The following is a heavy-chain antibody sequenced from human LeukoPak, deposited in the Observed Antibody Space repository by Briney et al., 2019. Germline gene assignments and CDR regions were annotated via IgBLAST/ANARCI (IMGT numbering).Heavy chain of an antibody. Sequence: AGGSLRRSCAASGFTFSDYYMSWIRQAPGKGLEWVSYISSSGSTIYYADSVKGRFTISRDNAKNSLYLQMNSLRAEDTAVYYCASELGYCSGGSCYGDYWGQGTLVTVSS. CDR3: ASELGYCSGGSCYGDY. D-gene: IGHD2-15*01. CDR2: ISSSGSTI. CDR1: GFTFSDYY. V-gene: IGHV3-11*01. J-gene: IGHJ4*02.